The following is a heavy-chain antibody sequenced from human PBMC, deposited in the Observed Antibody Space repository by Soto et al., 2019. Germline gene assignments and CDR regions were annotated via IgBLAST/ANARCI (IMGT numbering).Heavy chain of an antibody. CDR1: GFTVSSNY. D-gene: IGHD5-12*01. Sequence: GGSLRLSCAASGFTVSSNYMSWVRQAPGKGLEWVSVIYSGGSTYYADSVKGRFTISRDNSKNTLYLQMNSLRAEDTAVYYCARVARDGYNPYYFDYWGQGTLVTVSS. V-gene: IGHV3-66*01. J-gene: IGHJ4*02. CDR3: ARVARDGYNPYYFDY. CDR2: IYSGGST.